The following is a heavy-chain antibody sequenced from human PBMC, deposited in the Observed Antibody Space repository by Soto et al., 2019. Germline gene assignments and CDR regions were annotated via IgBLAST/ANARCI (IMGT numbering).Heavy chain of an antibody. CDR2: INHSGST. V-gene: IGHV4-34*01. CDR1: GGSFSGYY. CDR3: AREGYDSSGYSDY. Sequence: KSSETLSLTCAVYGGSFSGYYWSWIRQPPGKGLEWIGEINHSGSTNYNPSLKSRVTISVDTSKNQFSLKLSSVTAADTAVYYCAREGYDSSGYSDYWGQGTLVTVSS. D-gene: IGHD3-22*01. J-gene: IGHJ4*02.